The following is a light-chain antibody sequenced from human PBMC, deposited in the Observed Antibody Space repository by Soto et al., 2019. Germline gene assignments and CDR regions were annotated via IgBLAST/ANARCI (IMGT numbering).Light chain of an antibody. CDR1: RSVGVY. Sequence: IVLTQSPATLSLSPGERATLSCRASRSVGVYLVWYQQKPGQAPRLLISDTSNRATGIPARFSGSGSGTDFTLTISSLESEDVAVYYCQQRSNWPPGSLTFGGGTRVEIK. CDR3: QQRSNWPPGSLT. CDR2: DTS. J-gene: IGKJ4*01. V-gene: IGKV3-11*01.